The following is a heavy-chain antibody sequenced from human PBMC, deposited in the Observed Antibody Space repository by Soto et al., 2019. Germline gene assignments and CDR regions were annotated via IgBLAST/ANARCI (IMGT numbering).Heavy chain of an antibody. V-gene: IGHV3-23*01. D-gene: IGHD3-3*01. CDR2: ISGNSGTT. CDR1: GFNFSNYA. CDR3: AKGRAITVFGVITPFDS. J-gene: IGHJ4*02. Sequence: EVQLLESGGDFKQPGGSLRLSCEGSGFNFSNYALNWVRQAPGKRLEWVSVISGNSGTTYYAASVKGRFTISRDNSKKTLYLQMNSLRPDDTAVYYCAKGRAITVFGVITPFDSWGQGTLVTVSS.